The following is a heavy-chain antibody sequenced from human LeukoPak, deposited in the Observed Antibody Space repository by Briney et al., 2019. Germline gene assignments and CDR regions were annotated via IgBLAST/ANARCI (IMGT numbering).Heavy chain of an antibody. CDR1: GGSISSYY. V-gene: IGHV4-59*01. CDR2: IYYSGST. J-gene: IGHJ4*02. Sequence: TETLSLTCTVSGGSISSYYWSWIRQPPGKGLEWIGYIYYSGSTNYNPSLKSRVTISVDTSKNQFSLKLSSVTAADTAVYYCARGSGWYYYWGQGTLVTVSS. CDR3: ARGSGWYYY. D-gene: IGHD6-19*01.